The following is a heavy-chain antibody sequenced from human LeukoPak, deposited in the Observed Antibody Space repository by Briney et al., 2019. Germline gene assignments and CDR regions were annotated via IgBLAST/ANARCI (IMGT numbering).Heavy chain of an antibody. Sequence: ASVKVSCKASGYTFTGYYMHWVRQAPGQGLEWMGWINPNSGGTNYAQNFQGRVTMTRDTSISTAYMELRRLTSDDTAVYYCARVGEYGSGSYLYYWGQGTLVTVSS. CDR2: INPNSGGT. D-gene: IGHD3-10*01. J-gene: IGHJ4*02. CDR3: ARVGEYGSGSYLYY. V-gene: IGHV1-2*02. CDR1: GYTFTGYY.